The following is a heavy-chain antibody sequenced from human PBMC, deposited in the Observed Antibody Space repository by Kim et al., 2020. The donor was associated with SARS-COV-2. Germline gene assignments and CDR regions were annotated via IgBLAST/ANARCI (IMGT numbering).Heavy chain of an antibody. V-gene: IGHV4-34*01. D-gene: IGHD3-3*01. CDR3: ARGVTIFGFPGRRPWFDP. Sequence: KSRVAISVDTSKNQFSRKLSSVTAADTAVYYCARGVTIFGFPGRRPWFDPWGQGTLVTVSS. J-gene: IGHJ5*02.